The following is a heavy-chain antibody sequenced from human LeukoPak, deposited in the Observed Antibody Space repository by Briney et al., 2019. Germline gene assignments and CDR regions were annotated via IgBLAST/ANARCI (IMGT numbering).Heavy chain of an antibody. CDR2: IYTSGST. D-gene: IGHD4-17*01. CDR1: GGSISSYY. J-gene: IGHJ5*02. Sequence: PSETLSLTCTVSGGSISSYYWNWVRQPAGKGLEWIGRIYTSGSTNYNPFLKSRVTMSVDTSKKQFSLKLSSVTAADTAVYYCARERGGENNWFDPWGQGTLVTVSS. CDR3: ARERGGENNWFDP. V-gene: IGHV4-4*07.